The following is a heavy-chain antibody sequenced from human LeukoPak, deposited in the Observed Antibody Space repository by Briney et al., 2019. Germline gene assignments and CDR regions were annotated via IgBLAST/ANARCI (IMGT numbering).Heavy chain of an antibody. CDR3: ARGLLYDFWSGYCFDY. Sequence: ASVKVSCKASGYTFTSYYMHWVRQAPGQGLEWMGIINPSGGSTNYAQKFQGRVTMTRDTSTSTVYMELNSLRSEDTAVYYCARGLLYDFWSGYCFDYWGQGTLVTVSP. CDR1: GYTFTSYY. J-gene: IGHJ4*02. D-gene: IGHD3-3*01. V-gene: IGHV1-46*01. CDR2: INPSGGST.